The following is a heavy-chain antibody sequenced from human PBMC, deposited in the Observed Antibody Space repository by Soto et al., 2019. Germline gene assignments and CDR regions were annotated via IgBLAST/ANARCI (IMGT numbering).Heavy chain of an antibody. Sequence: QEQLVESGGGVAQPGRSLRLSCVASDFTFSNYAMHWVRQAPGKGLEWMAVIWSDASNEYYADSVKGRFTISRDNSKNTLYLQMNSLRAEDTAVYYCARNPSCGGGRCYLDYYYYMDVWGKGTTVTVSS. CDR3: ARNPSCGGGRCYLDYYYYMDV. J-gene: IGHJ6*03. D-gene: IGHD2-15*01. V-gene: IGHV3-33*01. CDR2: IWSDASNE. CDR1: DFTFSNYA.